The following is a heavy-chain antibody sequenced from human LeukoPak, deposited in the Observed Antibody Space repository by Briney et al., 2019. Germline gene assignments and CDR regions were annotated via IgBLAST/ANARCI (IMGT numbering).Heavy chain of an antibody. Sequence: PGGSRRLSCSASGFTFSRFAMTWVRQLPGRGREWVSSISGNGHQTYYADSVKGRFSVSRDNSKNILYLQMDSLRADDSALYYCAKDANYYDSSGYLIPFDYWGQGTLVTVSS. V-gene: IGHV3-23*01. J-gene: IGHJ4*02. CDR3: AKDANYYDSSGYLIPFDY. D-gene: IGHD3-22*01. CDR2: ISGNGHQT. CDR1: GFTFSRFA.